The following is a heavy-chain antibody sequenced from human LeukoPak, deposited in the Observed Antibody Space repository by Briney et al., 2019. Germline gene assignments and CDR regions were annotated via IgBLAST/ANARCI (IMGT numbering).Heavy chain of an antibody. J-gene: IGHJ4*02. CDR1: GYTFTGYY. CDR2: NNPIIGST. D-gene: IGHD5-12*01. CDR3: AGLSGYDPYYFDY. V-gene: IGHV1-2*02. Sequence: ASVKVSCKASGYTFTGYYMHWVRQAPGEGLEWMGWNNPIIGSTRYPQKFQGRVSMTTDTSISTAYMELSSLRSDDTAVYYCAGLSGYDPYYFDYWGQGTLVAVSS.